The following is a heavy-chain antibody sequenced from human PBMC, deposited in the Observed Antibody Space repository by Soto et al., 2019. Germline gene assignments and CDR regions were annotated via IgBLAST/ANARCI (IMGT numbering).Heavy chain of an antibody. CDR3: ARVWGRTFAF. J-gene: IGHJ4*02. Sequence: SETLSLTCPVSGGSISSYDGSWIRQPPGKGLEWIGYIYYSGSTNYNPSLKSRVTISVDTSKNQFSLKLSSVTAADTAVYYCARVWGRTFAFWGQGTLVTVSS. D-gene: IGHD7-27*01. CDR2: IYYSGST. CDR1: GGSISSYD. V-gene: IGHV4-59*01.